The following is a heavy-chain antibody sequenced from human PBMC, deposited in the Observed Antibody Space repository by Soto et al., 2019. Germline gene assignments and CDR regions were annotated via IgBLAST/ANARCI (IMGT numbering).Heavy chain of an antibody. CDR2: IYYSGST. CDR1: GGSISSGGYY. CDR3: ARDSLPTHDLGGNYESYYYYGMDV. D-gene: IGHD4-4*01. Sequence: PSETLSLTCTVSGGSISSGGYYWSWIRQHPGKGLEWIGYIYYSGSTYYNPSLKSRVTISVDTSKNQFSLKLSSVTAADTAVYYCARDSLPTHDLGGNYESYYYYGMDVWGQGTTVTVSS. V-gene: IGHV4-31*03. J-gene: IGHJ6*02.